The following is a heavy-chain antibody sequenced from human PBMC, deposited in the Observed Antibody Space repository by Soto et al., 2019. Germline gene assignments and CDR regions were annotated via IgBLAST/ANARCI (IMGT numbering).Heavy chain of an antibody. J-gene: IGHJ4*02. CDR3: ASPREGQWLVFDH. V-gene: IGHV3-30*19. CDR1: GFTFSDFG. Sequence: GGSLRLSCVVSGFTFSDFGMHWVRQSPGEGLAWVASISKDGLDRYYSESVKGRFTISRDDSKNTAFLQMNSLKVEDTAAYFCASPREGQWLVFDHWGQRTLVTVSS. CDR2: ISKDGLDR. D-gene: IGHD6-19*01.